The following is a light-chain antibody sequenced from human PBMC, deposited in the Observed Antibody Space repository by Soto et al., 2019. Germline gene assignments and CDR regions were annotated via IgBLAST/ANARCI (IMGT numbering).Light chain of an antibody. J-gene: IGLJ1*01. V-gene: IGLV2-11*01. CDR2: DVS. CDR3: CSYAGSFTYV. Sequence: QSVLTQPRSVSGSPGQSVTISCTGTSSDVGSYNSVSWYQQHPGKAPKLMIFDVSKRPSGVPDRFSGSKSGNTASLTISGLRAEDETDYYCCSYAGSFTYVFGTGTKVTVL. CDR1: SSDVGSYNS.